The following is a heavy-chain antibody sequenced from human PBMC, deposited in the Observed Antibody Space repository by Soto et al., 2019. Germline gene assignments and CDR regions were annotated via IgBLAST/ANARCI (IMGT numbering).Heavy chain of an antibody. CDR1: GGSISSYY. V-gene: IGHV4-59*01. Sequence: QVQLQESGPGLVKPSEILSLTCTVSGGSISSYYWSWIRQPPGKGLEWIGYIYYSGSTNYNPSLKSRVTISVDTSKNQFSLKLSSVTAADTAVYYCARSWGYYFDYWGQGTLVTVSS. CDR3: ARSWGYYFDY. J-gene: IGHJ4*02. D-gene: IGHD3-16*01. CDR2: IYYSGST.